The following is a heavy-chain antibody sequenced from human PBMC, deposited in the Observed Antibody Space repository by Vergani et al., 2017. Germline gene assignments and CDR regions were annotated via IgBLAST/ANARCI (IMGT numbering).Heavy chain of an antibody. CDR1: GFTFSSYA. D-gene: IGHD2-15*01. V-gene: IGHV3-23*01. Sequence: EVQLLESGGGLVQPGGSLRLSCAASGFTFSSYAMSWVRQAPGKGLEWVSAISGSGGSTYYADSVKGRFTISSDNSKNPLYLQMNSLRAEDTAVYYCAKGYCRGGSGYSPCDYWGQGTLVTVSS. CDR2: ISGSGGST. CDR3: AKGYCRGGSGYSPCDY. J-gene: IGHJ4*02.